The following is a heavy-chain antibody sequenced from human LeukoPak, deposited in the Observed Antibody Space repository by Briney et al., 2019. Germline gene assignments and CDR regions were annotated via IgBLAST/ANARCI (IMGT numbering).Heavy chain of an antibody. D-gene: IGHD3-3*01. CDR1: GFTFSSYG. CDR3: AKTQSDFWSGYSVDY. V-gene: IGHV3-30*02. Sequence: GGSLRLSCAASGFTFSSYGMHWVRQAPGKGLEWVVFIRYDGSNKYYADSVKGRFTISRDNSKNTLYLQMNSLRAEDTAVYYCAKTQSDFWSGYSVDYWGQGTLVTVSS. J-gene: IGHJ4*02. CDR2: IRYDGSNK.